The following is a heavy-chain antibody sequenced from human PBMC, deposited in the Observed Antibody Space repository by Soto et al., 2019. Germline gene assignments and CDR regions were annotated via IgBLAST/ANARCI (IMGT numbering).Heavy chain of an antibody. V-gene: IGHV3-30*18. J-gene: IGHJ6*02. D-gene: IGHD3-3*01. CDR2: ISYDGSNK. CDR1: GFTFSSYG. CDR3: AKEVWSGPMDV. Sequence: QVQLVESGVGVVQPGRSLRLSCEASGFTFSSYGMHWVRQAPGKGLECVAVISYDGSNKYYADSVKGRFTISRDNSKNTLYLQMNSLRAEDTAVYYCAKEVWSGPMDVWVQGTTVTVSS.